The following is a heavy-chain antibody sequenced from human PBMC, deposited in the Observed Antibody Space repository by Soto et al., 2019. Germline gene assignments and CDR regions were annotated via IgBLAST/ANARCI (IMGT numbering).Heavy chain of an antibody. CDR3: ARMGPDRITIFGVVTNNWFDP. J-gene: IGHJ5*02. Sequence: SETLSLTCTVPGGSISSGGYYRDWVRQPPGKGLGRIGYIYYSGSTYYNPSLKSRVTISVDTSKNQFSLKLSSVTAADTAVYYCARMGPDRITIFGVVTNNWFDPWGQGTLVTVSS. D-gene: IGHD3-3*01. CDR2: IYYSGST. CDR1: GGSISSGGYY. V-gene: IGHV4-31*03.